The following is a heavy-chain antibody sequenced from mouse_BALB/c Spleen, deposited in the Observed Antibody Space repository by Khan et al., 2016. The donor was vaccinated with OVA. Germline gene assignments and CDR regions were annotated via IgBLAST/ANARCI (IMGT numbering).Heavy chain of an antibody. V-gene: IGHV5-6*01. CDR2: MSSGGDYT. CDR1: GFTFSSYS. CDR3: ASHLTGSFAY. J-gene: IGHJ3*01. D-gene: IGHD4-1*01. Sequence: EVELVESGGDLVKPGGSLKLSCAASGFTFSSYSMSWVRQIPDKRLEWVATMSSGGDYTYYPDSVKGRFTISRDNAKNTLYLQMSSLKSEDTAMYYCASHLTGSFAYGGQGTLVTVSA.